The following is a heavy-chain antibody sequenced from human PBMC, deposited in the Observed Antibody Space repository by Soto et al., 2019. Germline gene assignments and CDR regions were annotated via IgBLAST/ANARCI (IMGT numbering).Heavy chain of an antibody. CDR3: ARTLQLGYCSGGSCSSIDY. J-gene: IGHJ4*02. CDR2: IFSNDEK. V-gene: IGHV2-26*01. CDR1: GFSLSNARMG. Sequence: GSGPTLVNPTETLTLTCTVSGFSLSNARMGVSWIRQPPGKALEWLAHIFSNDEKSYSTSLKSRLTISKDTSKSQAVLTMTNMDPVDTATYYCARTLQLGYCSGGSCSSIDYWGQGTLVTVSS. D-gene: IGHD2-15*01.